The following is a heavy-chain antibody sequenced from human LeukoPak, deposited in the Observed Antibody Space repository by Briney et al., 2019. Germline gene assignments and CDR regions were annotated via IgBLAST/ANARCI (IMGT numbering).Heavy chain of an antibody. D-gene: IGHD3-22*01. CDR3: ARVAPIVNDYYDSSGYYDAFDI. CDR2: IYYSGST. J-gene: IGHJ3*02. Sequence: SETLSLTCTVSGGSISNNNYYWAWIRQPPGKGLECIGSIYYSGSTYYNPSLKSRVTISVDTSKNQFSLKLSSVTAADTAVYYCARVAPIVNDYYDSSGYYDAFDIWGQGTMVTVSS. V-gene: IGHV4-39*07. CDR1: GGSISNNNYY.